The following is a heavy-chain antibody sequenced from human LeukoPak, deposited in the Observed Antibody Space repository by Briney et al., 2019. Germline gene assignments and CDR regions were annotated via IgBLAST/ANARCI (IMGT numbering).Heavy chain of an antibody. D-gene: IGHD3-10*01. CDR1: GGSISSGGYY. CDR3: ARGIRGSDYFDY. V-gene: IGHV4-61*02. Sequence: SETLSLTCTVSGGSISSGGYYWSWIRQPAGKGLEWIGRIYTSGSTNYNPSLKSRVTISVDTSKNQFSLKLSSVTAADTAVYYCARGIRGSDYFDYWGQGTLVTVSS. J-gene: IGHJ4*02. CDR2: IYTSGST.